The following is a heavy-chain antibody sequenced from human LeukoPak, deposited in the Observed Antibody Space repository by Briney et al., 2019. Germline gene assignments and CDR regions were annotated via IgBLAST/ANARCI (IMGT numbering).Heavy chain of an antibody. CDR2: ISSSGSTI. J-gene: IGHJ4*02. Sequence: GGSLRLSCAASGFTFSDYYMSWIRQAPGKGLEWVSYISSSGSTIYYADSVKGRFTMSRDNAKNSQYLQMNSLRVEDTAVYYCARGVYTSGWYPDYFDYWGQGTLVTVSS. CDR1: GFTFSDYY. V-gene: IGHV3-11*04. CDR3: ARGVYTSGWYPDYFDY. D-gene: IGHD6-19*01.